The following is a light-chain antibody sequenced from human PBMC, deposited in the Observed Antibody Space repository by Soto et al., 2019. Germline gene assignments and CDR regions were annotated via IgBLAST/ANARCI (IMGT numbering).Light chain of an antibody. CDR2: EVC. V-gene: IGLV2-14*01. J-gene: IGLJ3*02. CDR3: SAYPPRSTLV. CDR1: MRDVGAYNL. Sequence: QSALTQPASVSGSAGQSITISCSGTMRDVGAYNLVSWYQQHPGTAPKLIIYEVCNRPSGISSRFSGSRSGNTASLTISGPQSEEEGDYYCSAYPPRSTLVFGGGTQLTVL.